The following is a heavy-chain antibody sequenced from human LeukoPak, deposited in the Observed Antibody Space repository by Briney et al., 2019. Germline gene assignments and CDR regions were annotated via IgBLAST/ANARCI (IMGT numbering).Heavy chain of an antibody. CDR3: ARYCSSTSCYTFGAFDI. V-gene: IGHV4-39*07. J-gene: IGHJ3*02. D-gene: IGHD2-2*02. CDR2: IYYSGST. CDR1: GGSISSSSYY. Sequence: SETLSLTCTVSGGSISSSSYYWGWIRQPPGKGLEWTGSIYYSGSTYYNPSLKSRVTISVDTSKNQFSLKLSSVTAADTAVYYCARYCSSTSCYTFGAFDIWGQGAMVTVSS.